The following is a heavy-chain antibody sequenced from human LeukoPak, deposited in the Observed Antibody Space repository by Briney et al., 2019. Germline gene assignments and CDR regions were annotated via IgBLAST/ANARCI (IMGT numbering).Heavy chain of an antibody. CDR1: GFTFNNYG. D-gene: IGHD2-2*01. Sequence: GGSLRLSCVASGFTFNNYGMRWVRQAPGKGLEWLANILPDGSQKYYVDSVKGRFTISRDNPKNSLYLQINNLRAEDTAVYYCGRLAHNAWYAIDFWGQGTLVTVSS. CDR2: ILPDGSQK. J-gene: IGHJ4*02. V-gene: IGHV3-7*01. CDR3: GRLAHNAWYAIDF.